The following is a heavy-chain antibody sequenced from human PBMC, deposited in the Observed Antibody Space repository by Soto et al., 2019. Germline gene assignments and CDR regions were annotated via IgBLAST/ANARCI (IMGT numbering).Heavy chain of an antibody. D-gene: IGHD1-26*01. CDR2: IAHDGHT. Sequence: SETLSLTCDVSSGSITTSVLWTWVRQFPGKGLEWIGEIAHDGHTNYNPSLPGRVTMSVDLSSSQFSLKVASVTAADTAVYFCVGGRDYDYWGQGTLVTVSS. CDR3: VGGRDYDY. V-gene: IGHV4-4*02. J-gene: IGHJ4*02. CDR1: SGSITTSVL.